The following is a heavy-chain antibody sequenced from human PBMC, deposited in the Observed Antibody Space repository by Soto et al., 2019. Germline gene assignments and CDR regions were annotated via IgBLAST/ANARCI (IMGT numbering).Heavy chain of an antibody. CDR3: AFGYSGSYYFDY. CDR2: INPNSGGT. J-gene: IGHJ4*02. Sequence: QVQLVQSGAEVKKPGASVKVSCKASGYTFTGYYMHWVRQAPGQGLEWMGWINPNSGGTNYAQKIQGWVTMTRDTSISTACMELSRLRSDDTAVYYCAFGYSGSYYFDYWGQGTLVTVSS. CDR1: GYTFTGYY. V-gene: IGHV1-2*04. D-gene: IGHD1-26*01.